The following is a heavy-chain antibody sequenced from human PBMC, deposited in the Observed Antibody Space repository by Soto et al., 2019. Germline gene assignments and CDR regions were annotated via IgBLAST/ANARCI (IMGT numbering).Heavy chain of an antibody. J-gene: IGHJ4*02. CDR3: ARGRYGDY. Sequence: QVHLVQSGAEVKKPGASVKVSCKGSGYGFTTYGITWVRQAPGQGLEWMAWISAHNGNTNYAQKLQGRVTVTRDTSTSTPCMELRSLRSDDTAVYYCARGRYGDYWGQGALVTVSS. CDR1: GYGFTTYG. V-gene: IGHV1-18*01. CDR2: ISAHNGNT. D-gene: IGHD1-1*01.